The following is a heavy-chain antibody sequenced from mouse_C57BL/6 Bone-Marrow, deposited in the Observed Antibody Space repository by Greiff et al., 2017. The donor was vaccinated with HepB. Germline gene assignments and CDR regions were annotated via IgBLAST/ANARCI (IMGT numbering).Heavy chain of an antibody. J-gene: IGHJ4*01. CDR2: ISSGGSYT. CDR3: ARRRVTTVVTYYAMDY. V-gene: IGHV5-6*01. CDR1: GFTFSSYG. Sequence: EVQGVESGGDLVKPGGSLKLSCAASGFTFSSYGMSWVRQTPDKRLEWVATISSGGSYTYYPDSVKGRFTITRDNAMNTQYLQMSRLKSGDTAMYYRARRRVTTVVTYYAMDYWGHGTSVTVSS. D-gene: IGHD1-1*01.